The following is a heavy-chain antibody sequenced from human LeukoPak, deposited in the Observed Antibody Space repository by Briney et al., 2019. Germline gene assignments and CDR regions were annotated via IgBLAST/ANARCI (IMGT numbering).Heavy chain of an antibody. CDR1: GFTFSNYW. CDR3: ARGSGECYNWLFDS. V-gene: IGHV3-74*01. Sequence: GGSLRLSCAASGFTFSNYWMHWVRQAPGKGLVWVSRVNSDGSSTGYADSVKGRFTISRDSAKNTLYLQMNSLRAEDTAVYYCARGSGECYNWLFDSWGQGTLVTVSS. D-gene: IGHD5-24*01. CDR2: VNSDGSST. J-gene: IGHJ5*01.